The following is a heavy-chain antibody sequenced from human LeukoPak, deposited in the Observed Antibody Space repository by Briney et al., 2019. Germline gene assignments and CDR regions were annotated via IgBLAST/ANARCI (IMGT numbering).Heavy chain of an antibody. CDR1: GGSISSYY. D-gene: IGHD2-21*02. Sequence: SETLSLTCTVSGGSISSYYWSWIRQPPGKGLEWIGYIYYSGSTNYNPSPKSRVTISVDTSKNQFSLKLSSVTAADTAVYYCARRVAVTARYYFDYWGQGTLVTVSS. CDR3: ARRVAVTARYYFDY. CDR2: IYYSGST. V-gene: IGHV4-59*08. J-gene: IGHJ4*02.